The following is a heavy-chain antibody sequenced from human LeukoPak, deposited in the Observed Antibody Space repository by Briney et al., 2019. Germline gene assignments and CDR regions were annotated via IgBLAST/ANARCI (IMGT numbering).Heavy chain of an antibody. V-gene: IGHV4-30-4*01. CDR1: GGSISSGDYY. Sequence: PSETLSLTCTVSGGSISSGDYYWSWLRQPPGKGLEWIGYIYYSGSTYYNPSLKSRVTISVDTSKNQFSLKLSSVTAADTAVYYCARKTGDDAFDIWGQGTMVTVSS. CDR3: ARKTGDDAFDI. D-gene: IGHD7-27*01. CDR2: IYYSGST. J-gene: IGHJ3*02.